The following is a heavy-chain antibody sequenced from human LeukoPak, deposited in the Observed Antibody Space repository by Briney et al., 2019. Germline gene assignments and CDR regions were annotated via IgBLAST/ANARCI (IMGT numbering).Heavy chain of an antibody. J-gene: IGHJ4*02. CDR2: ISYDGSNK. CDR1: GFTFSSYA. V-gene: IGHV3-30-3*01. Sequence: GRSLRLSCAASGFTFSSYAMHWVRQAPGKGLEWVAVISYDGSNKYYADSVKGRFTISRDNSKNTLYLQMNSLRAEDTAVYYCAREGDYDILTGYYTTYFDYWAREPWSPSPQ. D-gene: IGHD3-9*01. CDR3: AREGDYDILTGYYTTYFDY.